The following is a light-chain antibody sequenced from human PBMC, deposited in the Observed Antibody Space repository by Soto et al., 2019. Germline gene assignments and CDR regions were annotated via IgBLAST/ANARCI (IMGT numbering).Light chain of an antibody. CDR3: QQYGSSPPWT. J-gene: IGKJ1*01. V-gene: IGKV3-20*01. Sequence: EIVLTQSPGTLSLSPGERATLSCRASQSVSSSYLAWYQQKPGQAPRLLIYDATTRATGIPDRFSGSASGTDFTLTISRVEPEDFAVYYCQQYGSSPPWTFGQGTKVDI. CDR1: QSVSSSY. CDR2: DAT.